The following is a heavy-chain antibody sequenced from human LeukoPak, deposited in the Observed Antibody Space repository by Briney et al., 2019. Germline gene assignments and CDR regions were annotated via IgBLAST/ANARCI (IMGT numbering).Heavy chain of an antibody. CDR2: IGGSSSFI. CDR3: VRATWDGYYSDRKGVDYFDN. V-gene: IGHV3-21*01. CDR1: GFTFSSYE. Sequence: PGGSLRLSCAASGFTFSSYEMNWVRQAPGKGLERVSSIGGSSSFIYYADSVKGRFTISRDNAKNSLYLQMNSLRVEDTAVYYCVRATWDGYYSDRKGVDYFDNWGQGSLVTVSS. D-gene: IGHD3-22*01. J-gene: IGHJ4*02.